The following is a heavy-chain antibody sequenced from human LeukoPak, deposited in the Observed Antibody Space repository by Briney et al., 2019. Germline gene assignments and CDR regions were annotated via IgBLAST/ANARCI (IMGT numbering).Heavy chain of an antibody. CDR2: IDYSGGAT. Sequence: GGSLRLSCAASGFTFNNYVMSWVRQAPGKGLEWVSGIDYSGGATNYADSVQGRFTISRDNSKNSLYLQMNSLRAEDTAVYYCARDLTDDFWGGYHFDYWGQGTLVTVSS. J-gene: IGHJ4*02. D-gene: IGHD3-3*01. CDR1: GFTFNNYV. CDR3: ARDLTDDFWGGYHFDY. V-gene: IGHV3-23*01.